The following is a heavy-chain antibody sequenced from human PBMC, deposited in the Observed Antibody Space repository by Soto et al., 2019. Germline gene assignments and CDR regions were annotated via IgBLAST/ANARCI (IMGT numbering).Heavy chain of an antibody. CDR3: ARDQSGIGYYVDWFDP. Sequence: ASVKVSCKASGYIFNNHAMHWVRQAPGQRLEWMGWINAGNGNTYYSQNFKDRVTFTRDTIATTVFMELTSLTSEDTAVYYCARDQSGIGYYVDWFDPWGQGTLVTVSS. D-gene: IGHD3-10*02. J-gene: IGHJ5*02. CDR2: INAGNGNT. V-gene: IGHV1-3*01. CDR1: GYIFNNHA.